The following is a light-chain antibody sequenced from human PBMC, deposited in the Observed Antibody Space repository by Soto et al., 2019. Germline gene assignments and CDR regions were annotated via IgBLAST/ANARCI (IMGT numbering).Light chain of an antibody. J-gene: IGKJ1*01. CDR2: GTS. V-gene: IGKV3-20*01. CDR3: QQYGNSRWT. CDR1: QSVSSSY. Sequence: EIVLTQSPDTLSLSPGERATLSCRASQSVSSSYLAWYQQTPGQAPRLLIYGTSNRATGIPDRFSGSGSGTDFTLTISRLEPEDFAVYYCQQYGNSRWTCGQGPKVEIK.